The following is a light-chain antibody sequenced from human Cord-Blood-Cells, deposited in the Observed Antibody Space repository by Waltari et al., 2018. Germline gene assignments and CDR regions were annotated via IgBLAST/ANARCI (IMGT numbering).Light chain of an antibody. V-gene: IGKV3-20*01. J-gene: IGKJ4*01. CDR2: GAS. CDR3: QQYGSSPFT. CDR1: QSVRSSY. Sequence: EIVLTQSTGTLSLSPGAGATLSCRASQSVRSSYLAWYQQKPGQAPRLLIYGASSRATGSPDRFSGSGSGTDFTLTISRLEPEDFAVYYCQQYGSSPFTFGGGTKVEIK.